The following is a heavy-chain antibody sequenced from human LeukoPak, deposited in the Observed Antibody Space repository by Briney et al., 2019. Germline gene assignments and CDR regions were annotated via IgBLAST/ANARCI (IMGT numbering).Heavy chain of an antibody. CDR3: ARDSEYSSSWGYFDY. CDR1: GFTFSSYE. V-gene: IGHV3-53*01. Sequence: GGSLRLSCAASGFTFSSYEMNWVRQAPGKGLEWVSVIYSGGSTYYADSVKGRFTISRDNSKNTLYLQMNSLRAEDTAVYYCARDSEYSSSWGYFDYWGQGTLVTVSS. CDR2: IYSGGST. J-gene: IGHJ4*02. D-gene: IGHD6-13*01.